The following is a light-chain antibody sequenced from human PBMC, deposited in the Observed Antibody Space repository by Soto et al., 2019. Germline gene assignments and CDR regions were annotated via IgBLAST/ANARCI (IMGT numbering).Light chain of an antibody. V-gene: IGKV3-20*01. CDR1: QSVSSSY. Sequence: EIVLTQSPGTLSLSPGERDTLSCRASQSVSSSYLAWYQQKPGQTPRLLIYGASSRATGIPDRFSGSGSGTDFTLTISRLEPEDFAVYYCQQFGNSPYTFGQGTKLDIK. J-gene: IGKJ2*01. CDR3: QQFGNSPYT. CDR2: GAS.